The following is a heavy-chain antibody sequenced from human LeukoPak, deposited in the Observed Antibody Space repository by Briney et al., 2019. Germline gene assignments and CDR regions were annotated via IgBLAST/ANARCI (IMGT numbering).Heavy chain of an antibody. CDR2: ISSSSSTI. Sequence: QPGGSLRLSCAASGFTFGSYWMNWVRQAPGKGLEWVSYISSSSSTIYYADSVKGRFTISRDNAKNSLYLQMNSLRAEDTAVYYCARDISGYEDYWGQGTLVTVSS. D-gene: IGHD5-12*01. CDR1: GFTFGSYW. J-gene: IGHJ4*02. V-gene: IGHV3-48*01. CDR3: ARDISGYEDY.